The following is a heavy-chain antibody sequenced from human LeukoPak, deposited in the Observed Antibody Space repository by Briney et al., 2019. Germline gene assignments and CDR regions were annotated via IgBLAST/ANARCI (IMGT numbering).Heavy chain of an antibody. D-gene: IGHD4-23*01. CDR2: IYYSGST. J-gene: IGHJ4*02. Sequence: SETLSLTRTVSGGSISSYYWSWIRQPPGKGLEWIGYIYYSGSTNYNPSLKSRVTISVDTSKNQFSLKLSSVTAADTAVYYCARDRNGGNPFDYWGQGTLVTVSS. CDR1: GGSISSYY. V-gene: IGHV4-59*01. CDR3: ARDRNGGNPFDY.